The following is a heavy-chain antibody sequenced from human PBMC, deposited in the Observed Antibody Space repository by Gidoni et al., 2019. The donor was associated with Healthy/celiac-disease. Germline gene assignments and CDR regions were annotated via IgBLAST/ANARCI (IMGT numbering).Heavy chain of an antibody. V-gene: IGHV4-39*02. CDR3: AREGGTPGYSGYDWNFDY. CDR1: GGSISSSSSY. J-gene: IGHJ4*02. CDR2: IYYSGST. D-gene: IGHD5-12*01. Sequence: QLQLQESGPGLVKPSETLSLTCTVSGGSISSSSSYWGWIRQPPGKGLEWIGRIYYSGSTYYNPSLKSRVTISVDTSKNQFSLKLSSVTAADTAVYYCAREGGTPGYSGYDWNFDYWGQGTLVTVSS.